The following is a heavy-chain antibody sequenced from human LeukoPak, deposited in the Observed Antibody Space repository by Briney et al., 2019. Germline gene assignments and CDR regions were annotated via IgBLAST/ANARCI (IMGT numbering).Heavy chain of an antibody. CDR3: ARYDYGSDGGMDV. Sequence: PGGSLRLSCAASGFTFTSYRMNWDRQAPGKGLEWVSSISSSSSYINYADSVKGRFTISRDNAKNSLYLQMNSLRAEDTAVYYCARYDYGSDGGMDVWGQGTTVTVSS. D-gene: IGHD4-17*01. V-gene: IGHV3-21*01. CDR2: ISSSSSYI. J-gene: IGHJ6*02. CDR1: GFTFTSYR.